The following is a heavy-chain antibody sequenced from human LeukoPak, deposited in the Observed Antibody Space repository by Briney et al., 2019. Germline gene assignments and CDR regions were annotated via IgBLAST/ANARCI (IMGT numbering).Heavy chain of an antibody. D-gene: IGHD3-10*01. Sequence: GGSLRLSCAASGFTFSSYGMHWVRQAPGKGLEWVAVISYDGSNKYYADSVKGRFTISRDNSKNTLYLQMNSLRAEDTAVYYCAKDYITIVRGVIPYYFDYWGQGTLVTVSS. CDR2: ISYDGSNK. CDR1: GFTFSSYG. J-gene: IGHJ4*02. CDR3: AKDYITIVRGVIPYYFDY. V-gene: IGHV3-30*18.